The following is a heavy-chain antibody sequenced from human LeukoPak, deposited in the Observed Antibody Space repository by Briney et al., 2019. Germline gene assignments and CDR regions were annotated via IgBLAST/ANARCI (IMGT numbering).Heavy chain of an antibody. J-gene: IGHJ4*02. CDR2: ISGSGGST. Sequence: PGGSLRLSCAASGFTFSSYGMSWVRQAPGKGLEWVSAISGSGGSTYYADSVKGRFTISGDNAKNSLYLQMNSLRAEDTAVYYCARDLGDFDYWGQGTLVTVSS. CDR1: GFTFSSYG. V-gene: IGHV3-23*01. CDR3: ARDLGDFDY.